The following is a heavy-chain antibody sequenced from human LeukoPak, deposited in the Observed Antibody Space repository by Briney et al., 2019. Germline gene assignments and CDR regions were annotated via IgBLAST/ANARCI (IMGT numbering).Heavy chain of an antibody. CDR2: IIPFLDTS. J-gene: IGHJ5*02. D-gene: IGHD5-12*01. CDR1: GGTFSKYA. CDR3: ARAQAGNYDWPLDL. V-gene: IGHV1-69*05. Sequence: GASVTVSCKASGGTFSKYALSWVRQAPGQGLEWMGAIIPFLDTSNYPPTFQDRVTITTDESTSTAYMDLSSLRSDDTAVYYCARAQAGNYDWPLDLWGQGTLVTVSS.